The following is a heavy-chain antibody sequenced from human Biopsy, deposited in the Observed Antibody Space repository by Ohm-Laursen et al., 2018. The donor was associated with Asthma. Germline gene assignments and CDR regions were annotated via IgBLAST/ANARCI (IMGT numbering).Heavy chain of an antibody. V-gene: IGHV1-2*04. CDR1: GFPFTAYS. CDR3: ARASYSDAIDS. J-gene: IGHJ4*02. Sequence: GASVKVSCKTSGFPFTAYSIHWVRQAPGQGLEWMGWISLNTGDANLAQKFRGWVTMTRDTSISTAYLVLSGLKSHDTAVYYCARASYSDAIDSWGQGTLVAVSS. CDR2: ISLNTGDA. D-gene: IGHD1-26*01.